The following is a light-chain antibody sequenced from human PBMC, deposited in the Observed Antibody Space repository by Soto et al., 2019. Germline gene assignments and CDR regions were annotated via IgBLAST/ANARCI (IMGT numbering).Light chain of an antibody. Sequence: DIQMTQSPSTLSASVGDRVTITCRASQSITNWLAWYQQKPGKAPKLLIYKASNLETGVPSRFSGSGSGTEFTLTISSLQPDDFATYYCQQYNSQWTFGQGTKVDIK. CDR2: KAS. CDR3: QQYNSQWT. J-gene: IGKJ1*01. CDR1: QSITNW. V-gene: IGKV1-5*03.